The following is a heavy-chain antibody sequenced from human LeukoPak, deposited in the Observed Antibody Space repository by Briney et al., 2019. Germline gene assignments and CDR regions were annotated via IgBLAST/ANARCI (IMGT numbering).Heavy chain of an antibody. J-gene: IGHJ5*02. D-gene: IGHD4-17*01. CDR2: INTNTGNP. CDR3: ARVEGTVTTTWDVFRTNWFDP. CDR1: GYTFTSYA. V-gene: IGHV7-4-1*02. Sequence: ASVKVSCKASGYTFTSYAMNWVRQAPGQGLEWMGWINTNTGNPTYAQGFTGRFVFSLDTSVSTAYLQISSLKAEDTAVYYCARVEGTVTTTWDVFRTNWFDPWGQGTLVTVSS.